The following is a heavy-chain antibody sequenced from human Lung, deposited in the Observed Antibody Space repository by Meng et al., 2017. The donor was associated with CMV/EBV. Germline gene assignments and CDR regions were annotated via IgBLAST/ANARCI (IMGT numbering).Heavy chain of an antibody. CDR3: ASVTGASDSSGYYTYYGIDV. CDR1: GGSISSYY. V-gene: IGHV4-59*01. D-gene: IGHD3-22*01. CDR2: IYYSGST. J-gene: IGHJ6*02. Sequence: SETLSLXCPVSGGSISSYYWSWIRQPPGKGLEWIGYIYYSGSTNYNPSLKSRVTISVDTSKNQFSLKLSSVTAADTAVYYCASVTGASDSSGYYTYYGIDVXGQGXTVTVSS.